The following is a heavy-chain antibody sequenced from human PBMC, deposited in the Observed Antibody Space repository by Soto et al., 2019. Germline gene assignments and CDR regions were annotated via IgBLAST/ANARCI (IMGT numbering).Heavy chain of an antibody. J-gene: IGHJ4*02. V-gene: IGHV3-21*01. CDR2: ISSSSSYI. Sequence: PGGSLRLSCAASGFTFSSYGMNWVRQAPGKGLEGVSSISSSSSYIYYADSVKGGLTSCRDTAKHSLYLQMNSLRAEDTAVYYCASDLSGGDEIAGYWGQGTLVTVSS. CDR3: ASDLSGGDEIAGY. D-gene: IGHD2-21*01. CDR1: GFTFSSYG.